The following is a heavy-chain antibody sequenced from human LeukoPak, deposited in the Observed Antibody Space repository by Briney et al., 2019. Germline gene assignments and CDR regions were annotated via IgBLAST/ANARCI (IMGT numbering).Heavy chain of an antibody. J-gene: IGHJ6*03. CDR2: ISHSGKT. CDR3: ARGRRILFPNGGYYMDV. D-gene: IGHD2-15*01. CDR1: GGSFSGYY. Sequence: PSETLSLTCAVYGGSFSGYYWSWIRQPPGKGLEWIGEISHSGKTNYNPSLKSRVTISVDTSKNQFSLKLSSVTAADTAVYYCARGRRILFPNGGYYMDVWGKGTTVTVSS. V-gene: IGHV4-34*01.